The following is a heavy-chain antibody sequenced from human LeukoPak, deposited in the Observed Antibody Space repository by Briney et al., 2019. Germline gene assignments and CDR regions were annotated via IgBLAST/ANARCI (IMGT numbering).Heavy chain of an antibody. J-gene: IGHJ5*02. CDR2: IIPIFGTA. V-gene: IGHV1-69*06. Sequence: ASVKVSCKASVCTFSNSAISWVRQAPGQGLEWMGGIIPIFGTANYAQKFQGRVTITADKSTSTAYMELISVTSEAVYVYSVAVVHGTLNGYWFDPWGQGTLVTVSS. D-gene: IGHD3-9*01. CDR3: AVVHGTLNGYWFDP. CDR1: VCTFSNSA.